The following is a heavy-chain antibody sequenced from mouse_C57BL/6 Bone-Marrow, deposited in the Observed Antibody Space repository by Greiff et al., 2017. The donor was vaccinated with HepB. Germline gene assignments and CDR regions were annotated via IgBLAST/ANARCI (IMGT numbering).Heavy chain of an antibody. CDR3: ARGRNGLAAPFDV. CDR1: GYTFTTYP. D-gene: IGHD3-1*01. Sequence: VKLVESGAELVKPGASVKMSCKASGYTFTTYPIEWMKQNHGKSLEWIGNFHPYNDDTKYNEKFKGKATLTVEKSSSTVYLELSRLTSDDSAVYYCARGRNGLAAPFDVWGTGTTVTVSS. CDR2: FHPYNDDT. J-gene: IGHJ1*03. V-gene: IGHV1-47*01.